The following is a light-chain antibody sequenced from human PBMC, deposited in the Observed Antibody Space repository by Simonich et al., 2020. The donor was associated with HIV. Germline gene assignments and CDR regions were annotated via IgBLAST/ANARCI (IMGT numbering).Light chain of an antibody. V-gene: IGLV2-14*03. J-gene: IGLJ2*01. CDR2: DVT. Sequence: QSALTQPASVSGSPGQSITISCTGTSSDVGGYNYVSWYQHHPGKAPKLMIYDVTKQPSGVSNPFSGAKSGNTASLTISGIQAEDEADYYCSSYTSSSTLVFGGGTKLTVL. CDR3: SSYTSSSTLV. CDR1: SSDVGGYNY.